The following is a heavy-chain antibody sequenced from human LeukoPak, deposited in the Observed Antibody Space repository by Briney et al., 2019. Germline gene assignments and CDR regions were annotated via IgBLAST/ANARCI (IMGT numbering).Heavy chain of an antibody. CDR2: INPNSGGT. Sequence: ASVKVSCKASGYTFTGYYMHWVRQAPGQGLEWMGWINPNSGGTNYAQKFQGRVTMTRDTSISTAYMELSRLRSDDTAVYYCARTTYDILTGYFTNRFDPWGQGTLVTVSS. CDR1: GYTFTGYY. D-gene: IGHD3-9*01. CDR3: ARTTYDILTGYFTNRFDP. V-gene: IGHV1-2*02. J-gene: IGHJ5*02.